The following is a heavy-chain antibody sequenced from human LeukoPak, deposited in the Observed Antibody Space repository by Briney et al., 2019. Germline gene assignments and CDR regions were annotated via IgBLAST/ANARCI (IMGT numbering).Heavy chain of an antibody. Sequence: SETLPLTCTVSGGSVSSNSYYWSWLRQPPGKGLEWIGYIHYSGSTNYNPFLKSRVTISIDTSKNQFSLKLSSVTAADTAVYYCARDFNYYGSGSFWFDPRGQGTLVTVSS. CDR3: ARDFNYYGSGSFWFDP. CDR2: IHYSGST. D-gene: IGHD3-10*01. CDR1: GGSVSSNSYY. J-gene: IGHJ5*02. V-gene: IGHV4-61*01.